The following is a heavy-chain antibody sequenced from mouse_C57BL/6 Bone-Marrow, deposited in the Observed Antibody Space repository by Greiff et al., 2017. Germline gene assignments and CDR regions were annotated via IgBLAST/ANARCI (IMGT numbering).Heavy chain of an antibody. CDR1: GFTFNTYA. J-gene: IGHJ3*01. CDR3: VRAFCDYGAGFAY. CDR2: IRRKSSNYAT. D-gene: IGHD2-4*01. V-gene: IGHV10-3*01. Sequence: VQLKESGGGLVQPKGSLKLSCAASGFTFNTYAMHWVRQAPGKGLEWVARIRRKSSNYATYYADSVKDRFTISRDDAQSMLYLQMINLKTEDAAVYYCVRAFCDYGAGFAYGGRGTRVTVTA.